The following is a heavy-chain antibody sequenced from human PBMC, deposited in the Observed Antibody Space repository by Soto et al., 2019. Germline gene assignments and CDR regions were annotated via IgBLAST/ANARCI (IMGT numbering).Heavy chain of an antibody. J-gene: IGHJ4*02. V-gene: IGHV3-13*01. CDR3: ASGGWGSSWYEGGSRIDY. Sequence: EVQLVESGGGLVQPGGSLSLSCAASGFTFSSYDMHWVRQVTGKGLEWVSAIGAAGDTYYPDSVKGRFTISREKAKNSLYLQMNSLRAEDTAVYYCASGGWGSSWYEGGSRIDYWGQGTLVTV. CDR2: IGAAGDT. D-gene: IGHD6-13*01. CDR1: GFTFSSYD.